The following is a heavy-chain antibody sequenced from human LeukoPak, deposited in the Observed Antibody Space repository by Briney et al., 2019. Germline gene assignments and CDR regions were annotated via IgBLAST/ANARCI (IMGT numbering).Heavy chain of an antibody. V-gene: IGHV1-46*01. CDR3: ARKGVSVAGSNNWFDP. J-gene: IGHJ5*02. D-gene: IGHD5/OR15-5a*01. CDR1: GYTFTSYG. Sequence: ASVKVSCKASGYTFTSYGISWVRQAPGQGLEWMGIINPSGGSTSYAQKFQGRVTMTRDTYKSTVYLDLNSLRSKDTAVYFCARKGVSVAGSNNWFDPWGQGTLVTVSS. CDR2: INPSGGST.